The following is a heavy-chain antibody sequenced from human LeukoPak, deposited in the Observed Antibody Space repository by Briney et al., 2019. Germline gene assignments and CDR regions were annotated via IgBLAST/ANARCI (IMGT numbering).Heavy chain of an antibody. J-gene: IGHJ1*01. Sequence: GGSLRLSCAASGFTFSSYWMSWVRQAPGKGLEWVAHIKSDGSEKYYADSMKGRFTISRDNSKNSLYLQMNSLRTEDTALYYCAGDSQEFFQHWGQGTLVTVSS. CDR1: GFTFSSYW. CDR3: AGDSQEFFQH. V-gene: IGHV3-7*05. CDR2: IKSDGSEK.